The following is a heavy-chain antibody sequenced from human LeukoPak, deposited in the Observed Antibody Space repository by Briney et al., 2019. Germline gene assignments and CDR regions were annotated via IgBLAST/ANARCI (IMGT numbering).Heavy chain of an antibody. J-gene: IGHJ5*02. CDR3: ARPYYYDSRIDP. V-gene: IGHV4-30-4*01. D-gene: IGHD3-22*01. CDR2: MYYSGST. CDR1: GGSISSGDYY. Sequence: KTSETLSLTCTVSGGSISSGDYYWGWIRQPPGKGLEWIAYMYYSGSTDYNPSLKSRVTMSADTSKNQLSLKLSSVTAADTAVYYCARPYYYDSRIDPWGQGILVTVSS.